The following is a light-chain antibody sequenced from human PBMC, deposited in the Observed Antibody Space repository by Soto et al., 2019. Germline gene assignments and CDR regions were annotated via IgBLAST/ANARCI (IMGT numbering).Light chain of an antibody. J-gene: IGKJ3*01. Sequence: DIQMTQSPSSLSASVGDRVTITCRASQSISSYLNWYQQKPGKAPQLLIYAASSVQSGVLSRVSGSGSGTDLPLTNGSLHPEALAALCCHQTYSAPMYTFGPRAQVHI. V-gene: IGKV1-39*01. CDR1: QSISSY. CDR3: HQTYSAPMYT. CDR2: AAS.